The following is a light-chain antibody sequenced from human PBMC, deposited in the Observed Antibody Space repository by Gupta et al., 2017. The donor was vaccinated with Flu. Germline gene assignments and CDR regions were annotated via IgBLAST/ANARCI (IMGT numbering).Light chain of an antibody. CDR3: SSYAGNFKIL. J-gene: IGLJ2*01. Sequence: QSALTQPPSASGSPGQSVTISCSGTTSDIGTYKYVSWYQQYPGKAPRLILSEVSKRPSGVPDRFSGSKSGNTASLTXSXLQPEDXADYYCSSYAGNFKILFGGGTKVTVL. CDR2: EVS. V-gene: IGLV2-8*01. CDR1: TSDIGTYKY.